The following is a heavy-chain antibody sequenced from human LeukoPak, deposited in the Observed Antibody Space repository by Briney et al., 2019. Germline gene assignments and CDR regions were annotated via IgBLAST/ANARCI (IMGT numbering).Heavy chain of an antibody. CDR1: GFTFSNYF. V-gene: IGHV3-30*04. CDR2: IASDGSHT. J-gene: IGHJ3*02. D-gene: IGHD2-21*02. Sequence: PGGSLRLPCAASGFTFSNYFMHWVRQAPGKGLEWLADIASDGSHTFYVESVKGRFTISRDNSKNTLYLQMNSLRAEDTAVYFCARERQDTVIHSGAFDICGQGTMVTVSS. CDR3: ARERQDTVIHSGAFDI.